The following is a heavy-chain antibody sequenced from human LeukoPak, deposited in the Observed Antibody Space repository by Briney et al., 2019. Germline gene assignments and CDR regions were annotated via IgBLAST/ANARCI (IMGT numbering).Heavy chain of an antibody. CDR2: ISGSGYNS. CDR1: GFTFSSYA. Sequence: PGGSLRLSCAASGFTFSSYAMTWVRQAPGKGLEWVSAISGSGYNSYYADSVKGRFTISRDNSKNTLFLQMDSLRAEDTAVYYCAKGYYYDSSGYYYEYDMDVWGQGTTVTVSS. V-gene: IGHV3-23*01. D-gene: IGHD3-22*01. CDR3: AKGYYYDSSGYYYEYDMDV. J-gene: IGHJ6*02.